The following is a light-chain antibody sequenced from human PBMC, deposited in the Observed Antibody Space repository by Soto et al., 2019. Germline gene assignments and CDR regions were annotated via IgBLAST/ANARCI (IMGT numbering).Light chain of an antibody. CDR3: QQPISFPIT. J-gene: IGKJ5*01. V-gene: IGKV1-39*01. CDR1: QNINSY. Sequence: QMTQSPSSLSASVGDRITITCRARQNINSYLNWYQQKPGKAPKLLIYAASSLQSGVPSRLSGSGSGTDFTLTVSSLQPEDFATYYCQQPISFPITFGQGTRLEIK. CDR2: AAS.